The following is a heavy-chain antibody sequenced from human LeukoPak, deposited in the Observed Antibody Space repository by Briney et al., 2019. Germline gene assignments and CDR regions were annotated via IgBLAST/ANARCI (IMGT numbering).Heavy chain of an antibody. CDR1: GFTFSSYSM. J-gene: IGHJ6*02. D-gene: IGHD2-15*01. V-gene: IGHV4-4*02. CDR2: IYHSGST. Sequence: GSLRLSCAASGFTFSSYSMNWVRQPPGKGLEWIGEIYHSGSTNYNPSLKSRVTISVDKSKNQFSLKLSSVTAADTAVYYCARGSASPVYYYYNGMDVWGQGTTVTVSS. CDR3: ARGSASPVYYYYNGMDV.